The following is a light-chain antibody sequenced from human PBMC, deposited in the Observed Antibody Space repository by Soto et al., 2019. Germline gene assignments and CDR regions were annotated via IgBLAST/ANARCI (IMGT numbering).Light chain of an antibody. CDR2: EVS. CDR1: QTLLFSDGRTF. Sequence: DIVMTQTPFSLSVTPGQPASISCKSSQTLLFSDGRTFLYWYLQKPGQPPQLLISEVSNRLSGVPERFSGSGSATDFTLKISRVEAEDVGVYYCMQSIQFPRTFGQGTKLDIK. J-gene: IGKJ2*01. V-gene: IGKV2D-29*01. CDR3: MQSIQFPRT.